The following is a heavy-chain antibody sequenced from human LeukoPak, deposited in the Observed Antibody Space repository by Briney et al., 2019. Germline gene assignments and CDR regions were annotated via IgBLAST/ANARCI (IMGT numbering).Heavy chain of an antibody. CDR2: ISSGGST. CDR3: ARGWSSSSYFGY. J-gene: IGHJ4*02. V-gene: IGHV3-66*01. D-gene: IGHD6-6*01. CDR1: GITVSANY. Sequence: GGSLRLSCAASGITVSANYWNWVRQAPGKGLEWVSVISSGGSTSYADSVKDRFTISRDNSKNTLYLQMNSLRAEDTAVYYCARGWSSSSYFGYWGQGTLVTVSS.